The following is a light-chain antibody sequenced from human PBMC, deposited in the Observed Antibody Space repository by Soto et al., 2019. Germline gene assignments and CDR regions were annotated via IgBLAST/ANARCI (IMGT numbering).Light chain of an antibody. CDR1: QSLPTSNGYDS. V-gene: IGKV2-28*01. Sequence: IVMTQSPLSLPVTPGGSASISCRSSQSLPTSNGYDSLHWYVQKAGQSPQLLVYLGSIRASGVPDRFSVSGSGTDFTLQINRVEAEDVGVYYCMQGLQIPITFGQGTRLEIK. CDR2: LGS. J-gene: IGKJ5*01. CDR3: MQGLQIPIT.